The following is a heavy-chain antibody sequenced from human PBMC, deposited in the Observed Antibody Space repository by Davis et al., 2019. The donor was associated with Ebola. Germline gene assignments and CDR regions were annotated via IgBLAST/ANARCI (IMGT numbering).Heavy chain of an antibody. D-gene: IGHD3-9*01. CDR1: AITFSSYA. V-gene: IGHV3-23*01. CDR3: AKGGYFDSLEIDS. J-gene: IGHJ4*02. Sequence: GESLKISCADSAITFSSYAMTWVRQAPGKGLEWVSAISGSGGNTYYADSVKGRFTISRDNSKKTMYLQMNSLRGEDTAVYYCAKGGYFDSLEIDSWGQGTLVTVSS. CDR2: ISGSGGNT.